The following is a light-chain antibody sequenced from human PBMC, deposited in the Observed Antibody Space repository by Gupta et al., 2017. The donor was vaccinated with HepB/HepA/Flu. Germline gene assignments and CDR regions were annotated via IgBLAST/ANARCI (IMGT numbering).Light chain of an antibody. CDR1: SGHSSYA. Sequence: QLVLPQSPSASASLGASVKLTCTLSSGHSSYAIAWHQQQPEKGPRYLMKLNSDGSHSKGDAIPVRFSGSSSGAERHLTIASLQSEDEDDYYCQTWGTGIRVFGGGTKLTGL. CDR2: LNSDGSH. V-gene: IGLV4-69*01. J-gene: IGLJ3*02. CDR3: QTWGTGIRV.